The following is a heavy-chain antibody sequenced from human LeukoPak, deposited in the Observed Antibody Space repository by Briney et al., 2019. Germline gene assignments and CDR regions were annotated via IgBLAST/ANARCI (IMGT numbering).Heavy chain of an antibody. CDR1: RYTFTSYG. D-gene: IGHD3-10*01. V-gene: IGHV1-18*04. Sequence: ASVKVSCKSTRYTFTSYGIRWVRQPPGQGPDWLGCIRAYNCNTNYAQKLQGRVTMTTDTSTSTAYMELRSLRSDDTAVYYCARDANTMVRGAIDYWGQGTLVTVSS. CDR2: IRAYNCNT. J-gene: IGHJ4*02. CDR3: ARDANTMVRGAIDY.